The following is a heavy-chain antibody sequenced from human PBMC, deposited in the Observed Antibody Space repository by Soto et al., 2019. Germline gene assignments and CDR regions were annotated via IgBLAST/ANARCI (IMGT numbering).Heavy chain of an antibody. CDR1: GYTFTSYG. J-gene: IGHJ5*02. CDR2: ISAYNGNT. V-gene: IGHV1-18*01. D-gene: IGHD2-2*01. Sequence: ASVKVSCKASGYTFTSYGISWVLQAPGQGLEWMGWISAYNGNTNYAQKLQGRVTMTTDTSTSTAYMELRSLRSDDTAVYYCSRDCSSTSCYPWWFDPWGQGTLVTVSS. CDR3: SRDCSSTSCYPWWFDP.